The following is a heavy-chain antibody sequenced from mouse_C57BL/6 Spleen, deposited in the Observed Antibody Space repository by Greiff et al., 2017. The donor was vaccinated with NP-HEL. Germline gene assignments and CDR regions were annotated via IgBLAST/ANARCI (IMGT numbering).Heavy chain of an antibody. J-gene: IGHJ3*01. V-gene: IGHV1-80*01. CDR1: GYAFSSYW. CDR3: ARGDYDYSWCAY. CDR2: IYPGDGDT. Sequence: VQLQQSGAELVKPGASVKISCKASGYAFSSYWMNWVKQRPGKGLEWIGQIYPGDGDTNYNGKFKGKATLTADKSSSTAYMQLSSLTSEDSAVYFCARGDYDYSWCAYWGQGTLVTVSA. D-gene: IGHD2-4*01.